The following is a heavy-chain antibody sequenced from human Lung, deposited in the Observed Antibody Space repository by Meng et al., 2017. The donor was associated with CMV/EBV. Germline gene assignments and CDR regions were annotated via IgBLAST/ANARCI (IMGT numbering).Heavy chain of an antibody. CDR1: GFTFSSYG. D-gene: IGHD2-2*01. CDR3: AKVVVPAAQGGGNWFDP. J-gene: IGHJ5*02. V-gene: IGHV3-30*02. Sequence: SXVASGFTFSSYGMHWVRQAPGKGLEWVAFIRFDGSNKYYADSVKGRFTISRDNSKNTLYLQLNSLRPEDTAVYYCAKVVVPAAQGGGNWFDPWGQGTLVXVSS. CDR2: IRFDGSNK.